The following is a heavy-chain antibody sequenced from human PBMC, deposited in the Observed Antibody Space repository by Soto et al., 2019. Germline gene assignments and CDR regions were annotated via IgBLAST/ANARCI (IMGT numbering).Heavy chain of an antibody. CDR3: ARGTIVVVPAAMFDFDY. J-gene: IGHJ4*02. CDR1: GYTFTGYY. V-gene: IGHV1-2*04. Sequence: ASVKVSCKASGYTFTGYYMHWVRQAPGQGLEWMGWINPNSGGTNYAQKFQGWVTMTRDTSISTAYMELSRLRSDDTAVYYCARGTIVVVPAAMFDFDYWGQGTLVTVSS. D-gene: IGHD2-2*01. CDR2: INPNSGGT.